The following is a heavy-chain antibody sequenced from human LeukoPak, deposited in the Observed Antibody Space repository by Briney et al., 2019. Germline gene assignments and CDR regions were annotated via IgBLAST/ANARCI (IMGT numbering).Heavy chain of an antibody. CDR2: IKQDGSEK. Sequence: GTLSLTCAVSGGSISSDNWWTWVRQAPGKGLEWVANIKQDGSEKNYVDSVKGRFIISRDNAKNSLYLQMNTLRADDTAVYYCARDGFGTGSNWGQGTLVTVSS. J-gene: IGHJ4*02. CDR3: ARDGFGTGSN. V-gene: IGHV3-7*03. CDR1: GGSISSDNW. D-gene: IGHD3-16*01.